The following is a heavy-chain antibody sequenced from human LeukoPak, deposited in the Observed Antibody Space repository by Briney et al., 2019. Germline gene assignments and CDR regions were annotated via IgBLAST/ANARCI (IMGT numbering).Heavy chain of an antibody. D-gene: IGHD5-24*01. J-gene: IGHJ4*02. CDR3: ARDLGKRGWVQLIVSWSFDY. CDR2: INPNSGGT. Sequence: ASVKVSCKASGYTFTSYYMHWVRQAPGQGLEWMGWINPNSGGTNYAQKFQGRVTMTRDTSISTAYMELSRLRSDDTAVYYCARDLGKRGWVQLIVSWSFDYWGQGTLVTVSS. V-gene: IGHV1-2*02. CDR1: GYTFTSYY.